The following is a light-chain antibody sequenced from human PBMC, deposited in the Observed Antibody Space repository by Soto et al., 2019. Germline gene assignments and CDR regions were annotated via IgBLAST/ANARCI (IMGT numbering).Light chain of an antibody. CDR2: SAS. J-gene: IGKJ4*01. CDR1: LGIRDY. V-gene: IGKV1-9*01. CDR3: PQLLRHPIT. Sequence: DIQLTQSPSFLSASVGHRVTMTCRASLGIRDYLAWYQQKPGQVPTVLIYSASSLQCWVPSRFSGSGSGTDFTLTFSSLQTEDFGSYYCPQLLRHPITFGIGTKVEI.